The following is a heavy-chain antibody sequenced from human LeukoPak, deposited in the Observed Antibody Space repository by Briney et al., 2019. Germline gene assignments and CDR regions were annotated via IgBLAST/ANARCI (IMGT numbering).Heavy chain of an antibody. CDR3: ASFGFGSGYYYGAFDI. D-gene: IGHD3-22*01. CDR1: GYTFTGYY. J-gene: IGHJ3*02. Sequence: ASVKVSCKASGYTFTGYYMHWVRQAPGQGLEWMGWINPNSGGTNYAQKFQGRVTMTRDTSISTAYMELSRLRSDDTAVYYCASFGFGSGYYYGAFDIWGQGTMVTVSS. CDR2: INPNSGGT. V-gene: IGHV1-2*02.